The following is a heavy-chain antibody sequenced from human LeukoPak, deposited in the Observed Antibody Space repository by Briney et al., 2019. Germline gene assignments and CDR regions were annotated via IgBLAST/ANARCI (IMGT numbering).Heavy chain of an antibody. V-gene: IGHV1-8*01. Sequence: GASVKVSCKASGYTFTSYDINWVRQATGQGLEWMGWMNPNSGNTGYAQKFQGRVTMTRNTSISTAYMELSSLRSEDTAVYYCAGATYYDFWSGYCSYYYYGMDVWGQGTTVTVSS. J-gene: IGHJ6*02. CDR3: AGATYYDFWSGYCSYYYYGMDV. CDR1: GYTFTSYD. CDR2: MNPNSGNT. D-gene: IGHD3-3*01.